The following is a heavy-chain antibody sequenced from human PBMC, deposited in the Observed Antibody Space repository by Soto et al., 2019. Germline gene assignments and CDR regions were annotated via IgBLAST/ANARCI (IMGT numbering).Heavy chain of an antibody. CDR3: ARDPEQLVYYYGMDV. J-gene: IGHJ6*02. V-gene: IGHV3-33*01. CDR1: GFTLSSNG. CDR2: IWFDGSKK. Sequence: QVQLVESGGGVVQPGRSLRLSCVASGFTLSSNGMHWVRQIPGKGLEWVAVIWFDGSKKDYADSVKGRFTISRDSSKNTLYLQMNNLRAEDTGIYYCARDPEQLVYYYGMDVWGQGTTVTVSS. D-gene: IGHD6-13*01.